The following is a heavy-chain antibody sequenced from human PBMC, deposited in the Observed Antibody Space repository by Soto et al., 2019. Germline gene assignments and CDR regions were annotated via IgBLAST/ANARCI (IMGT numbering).Heavy chain of an antibody. J-gene: IGHJ6*02. V-gene: IGHV4-59*01. D-gene: IGHD4-17*01. CDR1: GGSISSYY. CDR3: ARRSTVTNYGMDV. Sequence: SETLSLTCTVSGGSISSYYWSWIRQPPGKGLEWIGYIYYSGSTNYNPSIKSRVTISVDTSKNQFSLKLSSVTAADTAVYYCARRSTVTNYGMDVWGQGTTVTVSS. CDR2: IYYSGST.